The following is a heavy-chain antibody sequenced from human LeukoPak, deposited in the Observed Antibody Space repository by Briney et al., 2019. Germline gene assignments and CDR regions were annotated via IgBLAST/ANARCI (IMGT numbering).Heavy chain of an antibody. Sequence: SETLSLTCTVSGSSIGGDYWSWIRQPPGKAPEWVGYVHSSGNTNYNPSLKSRVTITVDTSKNQFSLRLTSVTAADTAVYFCARQSGNYFIDYFDYWGQGTLVTVSS. D-gene: IGHD3-22*01. V-gene: IGHV4-59*08. CDR3: ARQSGNYFIDYFDY. CDR2: VHSSGNT. J-gene: IGHJ4*02. CDR1: GSSIGGDY.